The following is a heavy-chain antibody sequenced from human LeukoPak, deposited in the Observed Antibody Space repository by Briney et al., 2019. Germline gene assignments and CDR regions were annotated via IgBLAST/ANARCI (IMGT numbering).Heavy chain of an antibody. D-gene: IGHD3-3*01. J-gene: IGHJ5*02. Sequence: ASVKVSCKASGYTFTSYGISWVRQAPGQGLEWMGWISAYNGNTNYAQKLQGRVTMTTDTSTSTAYMELRSLRSDDTAVYYCARDFPYYDFWSGYSHNWFDPWGQGTLVTVSS. CDR2: ISAYNGNT. CDR1: GYTFTSYG. CDR3: ARDFPYYDFWSGYSHNWFDP. V-gene: IGHV1-18*01.